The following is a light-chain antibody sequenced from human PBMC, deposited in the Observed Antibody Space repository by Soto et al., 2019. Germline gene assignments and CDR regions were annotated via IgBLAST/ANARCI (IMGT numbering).Light chain of an antibody. J-gene: IGKJ4*01. CDR1: QSIRTY. CDR3: QQRSNWPLT. CDR2: DAS. Sequence: EIVLTQSPSTLSLSPGQRATLSCRASQSIRTYLAWYQQKPGQAPRLLIYDASNRATGIPARFSGSGSGTDFTLTISSLEPEDSAVYYCQQRSNWPLTFGGGTKVDIK. V-gene: IGKV3-11*01.